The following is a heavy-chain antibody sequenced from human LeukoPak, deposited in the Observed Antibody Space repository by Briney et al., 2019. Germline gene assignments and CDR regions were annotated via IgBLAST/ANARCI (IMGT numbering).Heavy chain of an antibody. V-gene: IGHV3-23*01. CDR2: VSGNGDST. Sequence: GGSLRLPCVASGFTFSSYGMSWVRQAPGKGLEWVSAVSGNGDSTYYADSVKGRFTISRDNSKNTLYLQMSSLRAEDTAVYYCAKASGAAAGTIYVYWGQGTLVTVSS. CDR1: GFTFSSYG. CDR3: AKASGAAAGTIYVY. D-gene: IGHD6-13*01. J-gene: IGHJ4*02.